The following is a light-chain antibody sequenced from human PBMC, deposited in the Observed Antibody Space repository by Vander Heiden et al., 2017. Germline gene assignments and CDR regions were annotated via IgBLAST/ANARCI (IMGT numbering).Light chain of an antibody. CDR2: DAA. Sequence: VMTQSPGTLSLSPGDRATLSCRASQSISSNSLACYQQQKPGQAPRFLIFDAANMATCILDRFRCSGSGTDFTLTISRLEPEDFAVYYCQQYYSSPYTFGQGTKVEI. CDR1: QSISSNS. CDR3: QQYYSSPYT. J-gene: IGKJ1*01. V-gene: IGKV3-20*01.